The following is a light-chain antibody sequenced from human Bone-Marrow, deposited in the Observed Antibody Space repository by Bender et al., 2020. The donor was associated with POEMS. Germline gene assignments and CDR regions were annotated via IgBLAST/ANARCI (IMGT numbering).Light chain of an antibody. CDR2: EVS. Sequence: QSALTQPASVSGSPGQSITISCTGTSSDVGGYNHVSWYQQPPGKAPKLIILEVSNRPSGVSNRFSGSKSGNTASLSISGLQAEDEADYYCCSYAGSSTSVVFGGGTKLTVV. J-gene: IGLJ2*01. CDR1: SSDVGGYNH. CDR3: CSYAGSSTSVV. V-gene: IGLV2-14*01.